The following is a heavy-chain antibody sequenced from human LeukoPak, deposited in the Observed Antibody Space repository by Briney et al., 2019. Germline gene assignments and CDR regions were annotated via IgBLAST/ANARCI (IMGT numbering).Heavy chain of an antibody. Sequence: ASVKVSCKASGYTFTSYGISWVRQAPGQGLEWMGWISAYNGNTNYAQKLQGRVTMTTDTSTSTAYMELRSLTSDDTAVYYCARVGYYGSGSYYKRFDPWGQGTLVTVSS. V-gene: IGHV1-18*01. CDR2: ISAYNGNT. D-gene: IGHD3-10*01. CDR1: GYTFTSYG. CDR3: ARVGYYGSGSYYKRFDP. J-gene: IGHJ5*02.